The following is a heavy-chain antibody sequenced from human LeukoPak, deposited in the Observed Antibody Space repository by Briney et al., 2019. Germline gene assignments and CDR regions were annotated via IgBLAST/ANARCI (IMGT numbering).Heavy chain of an antibody. CDR1: GDSVSSNHAA. Sequence: SQTLSLTCAISGDSVSSNHAAWNWIRQSPSRGLEWLGRTYYRSKWYSDYAVSVKARITIIPDTSKNHFSLHLDSVTPEDTAVYFCTRVVEYYDILTGSPKGDNYFDSWGQGTLVTVSS. CDR2: TYYRSKWYS. J-gene: IGHJ4*02. V-gene: IGHV6-1*01. CDR3: TRVVEYYDILTGSPKGDNYFDS. D-gene: IGHD3-9*01.